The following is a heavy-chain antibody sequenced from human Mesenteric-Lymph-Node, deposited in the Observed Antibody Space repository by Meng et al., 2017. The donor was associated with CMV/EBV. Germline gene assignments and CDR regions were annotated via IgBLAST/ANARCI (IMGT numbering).Heavy chain of an antibody. CDR1: GFMFNSYT. D-gene: IGHD3-10*01. Sequence: LSLTCGASGFMFNSYTMNWVRQAPGKGLEWVSSISSSSGYIYYADSVKGRFTISRDNAKNSLYLQMNSLRAEDTAVYYCARDSQEGAPVLLWFGELPHYYYYGMDVWGQGTTVTVSS. CDR2: ISSSSGYI. J-gene: IGHJ6*02. CDR3: ARDSQEGAPVLLWFGELPHYYYYGMDV. V-gene: IGHV3-21*01.